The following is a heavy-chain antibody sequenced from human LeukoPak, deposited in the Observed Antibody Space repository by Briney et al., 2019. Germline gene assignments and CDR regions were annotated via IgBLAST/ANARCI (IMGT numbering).Heavy chain of an antibody. J-gene: IGHJ5*01. Sequence: GGSLRLSCAASGFTFRTSWMFWVRQAPGKGLVWVSRINTDGSNTVNSASVTGRFTISRDNAKNTLYLQMTSLRAEDTAVYYCVRGGYDSSGTYIATFDFWGQGTLVTVSS. V-gene: IGHV3-74*01. CDR1: GFTFRTSW. CDR3: VRGGYDSSGTYIATFDF. CDR2: INTDGSNT. D-gene: IGHD3-22*01.